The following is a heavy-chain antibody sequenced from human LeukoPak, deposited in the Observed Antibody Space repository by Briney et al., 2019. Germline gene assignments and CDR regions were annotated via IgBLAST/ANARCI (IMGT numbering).Heavy chain of an antibody. CDR3: ATAVPTDYDFWSGYSA. Sequence: ASVKVSCKASGGTFSSYAISWVRQAPGQGLEWMGRIIPIFGTANYAQKFQGRVTITTDESTSTAYMELSSLRSEDTAVYYCATAVPTDYDFWSGYSAWGQGTLVTVSP. D-gene: IGHD3-3*01. V-gene: IGHV1-69*05. CDR2: IIPIFGTA. J-gene: IGHJ5*02. CDR1: GGTFSSYA.